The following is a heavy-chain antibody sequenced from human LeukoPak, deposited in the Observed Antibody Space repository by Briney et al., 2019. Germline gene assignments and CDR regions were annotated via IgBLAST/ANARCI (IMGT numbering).Heavy chain of an antibody. Sequence: SETLSLTCTVSGGSISSSSYSWTWIRQPPGKGLEWIGSIHYDGNTYYKPSLRSRVTISVDTSNQFSLRLSSATAADTAVYYCARHQQWLVRVEYWGQGTLVTVSS. CDR2: IHYDGNT. CDR3: ARHQQWLVRVEY. J-gene: IGHJ4*02. D-gene: IGHD6-19*01. CDR1: GGSISSSSYS. V-gene: IGHV4-39*01.